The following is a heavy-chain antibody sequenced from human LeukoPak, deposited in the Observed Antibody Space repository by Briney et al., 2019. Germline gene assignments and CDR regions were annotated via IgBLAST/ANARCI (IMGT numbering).Heavy chain of an antibody. CDR1: VFTFSSYA. J-gene: IGHJ4*02. CDR3: TKGTSGWEQGLDY. D-gene: IGHD1-26*01. CDR2: ISGSGETT. V-gene: IGHV3-23*01. Sequence: GGSLRLSCAASVFTFSSYAMGWGRQAPGKGLEWVSAISGSGETTYYADSVMGRFTISRDNSKSTFFLQMNSLRAEDTAVYYCTKGTSGWEQGLDYWGQGTLVTVSS.